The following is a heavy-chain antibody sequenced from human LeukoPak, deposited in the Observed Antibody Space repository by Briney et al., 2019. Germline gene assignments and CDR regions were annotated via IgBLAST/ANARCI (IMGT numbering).Heavy chain of an antibody. CDR3: ARVEGGYNNTGDN. D-gene: IGHD5-18*01. CDR2: INPNSGGT. CDR1: GYTFTGYY. V-gene: IGHV1-2*02. Sequence: PTASVKVSCKASGYTFTGYYMHWVRQAPGQGLEWMGWINPNSGGTNYAQKFQGRVTMTRDTSISTAYMELSRLRSDDTAVYYCARVEGGYNNTGDNWGQGTLVTVSS. J-gene: IGHJ4*02.